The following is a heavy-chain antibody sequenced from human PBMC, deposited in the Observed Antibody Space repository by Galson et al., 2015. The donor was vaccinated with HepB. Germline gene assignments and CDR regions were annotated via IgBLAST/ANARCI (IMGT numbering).Heavy chain of an antibody. CDR2: INWNGDKV. D-gene: IGHD5-12*01. CDR1: GFTFDDYA. J-gene: IGHJ4*02. CDR3: AKVGSSGWISWCDY. V-gene: IGHV3-9*01. Sequence: SLRLSCAASGFTFDDYAMHWVRQVPGKGLEWVSGINWNGDKVAYADSVKGRFTISRDNAKNSLYLQMNSLRADDTALNYCAKVGSSGWISWCDYWGQGILVTVSS.